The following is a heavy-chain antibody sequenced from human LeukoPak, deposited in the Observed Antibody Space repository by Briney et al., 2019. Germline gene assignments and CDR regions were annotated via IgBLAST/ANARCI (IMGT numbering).Heavy chain of an antibody. CDR2: IIPIFGTA. CDR3: ARERETTVTYGDCYYYYMDV. J-gene: IGHJ6*03. V-gene: IGHV1-69*05. Sequence: SVKVSCKASRGTFSSYAISWVRQAPGQGLEWMGGIIPIFGTANYAQKFQGRVTITTDESTSTAYMELSSLRSEDTAVYYCARERETTVTYGDCYYYYMDVWGKGTTVTVSS. CDR1: RGTFSSYA. D-gene: IGHD4-17*01.